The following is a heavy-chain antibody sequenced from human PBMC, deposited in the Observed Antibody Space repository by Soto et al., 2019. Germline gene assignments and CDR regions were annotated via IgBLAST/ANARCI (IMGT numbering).Heavy chain of an antibody. J-gene: IGHJ6*02. CDR2: ITQIFGKP. V-gene: IGHV1-69*06. CDR3: AGDLCAVNRLESLKYYRMDV. CDR1: GGTFSSNP. Sequence: QVQLMQSGAEVRKPGSSVTVSCKASGGTFSSNPISWVRQAPGQGLEWMAGITQIFGKPHYARRFLDRVTLTADRSTHTTFRELTSLTSEDTATYYCAGDLCAVNRLESLKYYRMDVGGQGTTVNVS. D-gene: IGHD3-22*01.